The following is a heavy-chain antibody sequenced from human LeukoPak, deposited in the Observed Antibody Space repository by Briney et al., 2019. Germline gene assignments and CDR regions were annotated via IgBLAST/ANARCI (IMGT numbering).Heavy chain of an antibody. CDR1: GFRLSNYW. CDR2: MNEDGSEK. D-gene: IGHD4-11*01. CDR3: ARDRGYSNFDY. V-gene: IGHV3-7*01. J-gene: IGHJ4*02. Sequence: GGPLRLSCAASGFRLSNYWMSGVPEAPGKGLEGVANMNEDGSEKTDVDSVKGRFTISRDNAQDSLYLQMNSLRAEDTAVYYCARDRGYSNFDYWGQGPLLTASS.